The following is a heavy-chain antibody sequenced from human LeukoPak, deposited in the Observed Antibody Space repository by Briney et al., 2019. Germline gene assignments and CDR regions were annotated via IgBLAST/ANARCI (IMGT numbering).Heavy chain of an antibody. Sequence: GRSPRLSCAASGFTFSSYGMHWVRQAPGKGLEWVAVISYDGSNKYYADSVKGRFTISRDNSKNTLYLQMNSLRAEDTAVYYCAKEMLLWFGELDYYGMDVWGKGTTVTVSS. D-gene: IGHD3-10*01. CDR2: ISYDGSNK. CDR1: GFTFSSYG. CDR3: AKEMLLWFGELDYYGMDV. V-gene: IGHV3-30*18. J-gene: IGHJ6*04.